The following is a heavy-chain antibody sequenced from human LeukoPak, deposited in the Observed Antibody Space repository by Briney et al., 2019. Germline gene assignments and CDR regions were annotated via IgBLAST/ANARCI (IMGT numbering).Heavy chain of an antibody. D-gene: IGHD2-2*02. CDR3: ARRYTTSSESDY. CDR1: GFRFTTYW. CDR2: IYPSNSDT. Sequence: GESLKISCKGSGFRFTTYWIGWVRQMPGKGLEWMGIIYPSNSDTGYSPSFQGQVTISADKSISTAYLQWSSLKASDTAMYYCARRYTTSSESDYWGQGTLVAVSS. V-gene: IGHV5-51*01. J-gene: IGHJ4*02.